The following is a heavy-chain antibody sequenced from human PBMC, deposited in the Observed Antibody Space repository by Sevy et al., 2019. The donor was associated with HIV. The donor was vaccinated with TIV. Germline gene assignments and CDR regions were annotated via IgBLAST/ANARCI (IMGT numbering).Heavy chain of an antibody. J-gene: IGHJ6*02. Sequence: GGSLRLSCAASGFTFSSYSMNWVRQAPGKGLEWVSSISSSSSDIYYADSVKGRFTISRDNAKNSLYLQMNSLRAEDTAVYYCARDTAMVSYGMDVWGQGTTVTVSS. CDR1: GFTFSSYS. CDR3: ARDTAMVSYGMDV. CDR2: ISSSSSDI. V-gene: IGHV3-21*01. D-gene: IGHD5-18*01.